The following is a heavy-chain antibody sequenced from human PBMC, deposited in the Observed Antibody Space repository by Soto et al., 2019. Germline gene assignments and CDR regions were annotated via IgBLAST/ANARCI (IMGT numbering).Heavy chain of an antibody. CDR2: ISYKGGT. CDR3: ARLVSAGSSRFDY. Sequence: QLQLPESGPGLVRPSETLSLTCSVSGGSMSSYYWSWSRQSPGKRLEWFGYISYKGGTKYNPSLNSRVTMSLDTSKNQFSLKLTSVTAADTAVYYCARLVSAGSSRFDYWGQGTLVTVS. V-gene: IGHV4-59*08. CDR1: GGSMSSYY. J-gene: IGHJ4*02. D-gene: IGHD2-15*01.